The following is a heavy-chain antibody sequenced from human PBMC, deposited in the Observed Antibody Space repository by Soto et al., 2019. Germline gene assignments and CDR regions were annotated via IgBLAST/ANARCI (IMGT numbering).Heavy chain of an antibody. CDR1: GYTFTSYG. CDR2: ISAYNGNT. Sequence: AAVKVSCKASGYTFTSYGISWVRQAPGQGLEWMGWISAYNGNTNYAQKLQGRVTMTTDTSTSTAYMELRSLRSDDTAVYYCARDETDDDSSGSDYWGQGTLVTVSS. J-gene: IGHJ4*02. CDR3: ARDETDDDSSGSDY. V-gene: IGHV1-18*04. D-gene: IGHD3-22*01.